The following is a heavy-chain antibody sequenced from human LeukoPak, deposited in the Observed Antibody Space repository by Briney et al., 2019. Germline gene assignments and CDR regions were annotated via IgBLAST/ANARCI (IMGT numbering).Heavy chain of an antibody. V-gene: IGHV5-51*01. CDR1: GYSFTSYW. Sequence: GESLKIPCKGSGYSFTSYWIGWVRQMPGKGLEWMGIIYPGDSDTRYSPSFQGQVTISADKSISTAYLQWSSLKASDTAMYYCARRIAVAGIGTGFDYWGQGTLVTVSS. CDR3: ARRIAVAGIGTGFDY. J-gene: IGHJ4*02. D-gene: IGHD6-19*01. CDR2: IYPGDSDT.